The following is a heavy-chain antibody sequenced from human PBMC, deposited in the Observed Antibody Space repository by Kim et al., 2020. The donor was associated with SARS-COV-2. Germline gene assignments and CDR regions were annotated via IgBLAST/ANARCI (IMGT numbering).Heavy chain of an antibody. D-gene: IGHD3-10*01. Sequence: GGSLRLSCAASGFTFSSYAMNWVRQAPGKGLEWVSYISSSGSTIYYADSVKGQFTISRDNAKNSLYLQMNSLRAEDTAVYYCARGDLRGWFGELSLHRLLSGGYCGLVVWGEGATVTVSS. CDR3: ARGDLRGWFGELSLHRLLSGGYCGLVV. J-gene: IGHJ6*04. V-gene: IGHV3-48*03. CDR1: GFTFSSYA. CDR2: ISSSGSTI.